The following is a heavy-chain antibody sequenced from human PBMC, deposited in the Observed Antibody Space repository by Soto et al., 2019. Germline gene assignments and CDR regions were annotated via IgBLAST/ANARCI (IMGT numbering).Heavy chain of an antibody. J-gene: IGHJ4*02. V-gene: IGHV4-4*07. CDR2: IYPGGST. CDR3: ARARGVSSGWAFDY. CDR1: GGSISSYY. D-gene: IGHD6-19*01. Sequence: SETLSLTCTVSGGSISSYYWNWLRHPAGKGLEWIGRIYPGGSTNYNLSLKSRVTMSVDTSKNQFSLKLSSVTAADAAVYYCARARGVSSGWAFDYWGQGTLVTVPS.